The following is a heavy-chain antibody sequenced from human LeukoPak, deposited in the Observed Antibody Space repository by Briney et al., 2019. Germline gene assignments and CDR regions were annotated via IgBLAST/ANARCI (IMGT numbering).Heavy chain of an antibody. CDR2: INPNSGGT. CDR3: ARVTGRHLPWLHYFDY. CDR1: GYTFTGYF. J-gene: IGHJ4*02. Sequence: ASVKVSCKASGYTFTGYFIHWVRQAPGQGLEWMGWINPNSGGTNYAQKFQGRVTITRDTSISTAYMQLSRLRPDDTSWYYCARVTGRHLPWLHYFDYWGQGTLATVSS. D-gene: IGHD5-12*01. V-gene: IGHV1-2*02.